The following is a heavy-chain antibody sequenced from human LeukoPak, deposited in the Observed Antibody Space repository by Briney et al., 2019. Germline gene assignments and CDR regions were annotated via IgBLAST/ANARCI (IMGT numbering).Heavy chain of an antibody. CDR3: AKLDSSGWSYDAFDI. V-gene: IGHV3-48*01. CDR1: GFTFSSYS. Sequence: PGGSLRLSCAASGFTFSSYSMNWVRQAPGKGLEWVSHISSSSTTISHADSVKGRFTISRDNAKKSLYLQMNSLRAEDTAVYYCAKLDSSGWSYDAFDIWGQGTMVTVSS. J-gene: IGHJ3*02. D-gene: IGHD6-19*01. CDR2: ISSSSTTI.